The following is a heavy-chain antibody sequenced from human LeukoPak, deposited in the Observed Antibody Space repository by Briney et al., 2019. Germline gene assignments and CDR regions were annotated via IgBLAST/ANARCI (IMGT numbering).Heavy chain of an antibody. CDR1: GFTFSSYA. Sequence: GGSLRLSCAASGFTFSSYAMSWVRQAPGKGLEWVSAISGSGGSAYYADSVKGRFTISRDNSKNTLYLQMNSLRAEDTAVYYCAKDSSIWFGTPTWYFQHWGQGTLVTVSS. J-gene: IGHJ1*01. D-gene: IGHD6-13*01. CDR2: ISGSGGSA. CDR3: AKDSSIWFGTPTWYFQH. V-gene: IGHV3-23*01.